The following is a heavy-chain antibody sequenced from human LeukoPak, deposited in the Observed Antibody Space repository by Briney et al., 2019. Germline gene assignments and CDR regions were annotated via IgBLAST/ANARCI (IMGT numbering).Heavy chain of an antibody. Sequence: LETLSLTCTVSGGSISSYYWSWIRQPPGKGLEWIGYIYYSGSTNYNPSLKSRVTISVDTSKNQFSLKLSSVTAADTAVYYCARRNFHRYYDSSGYYFNYFDYWGQGTLVTVSS. CDR2: IYYSGST. D-gene: IGHD3-22*01. J-gene: IGHJ4*02. V-gene: IGHV4-59*01. CDR3: ARRNFHRYYDSSGYYFNYFDY. CDR1: GGSISSYY.